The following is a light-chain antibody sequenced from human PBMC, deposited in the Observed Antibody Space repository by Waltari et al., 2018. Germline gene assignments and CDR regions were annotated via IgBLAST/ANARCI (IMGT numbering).Light chain of an antibody. CDR3: SSYSSSSILV. V-gene: IGLV2-14*01. CDR2: EVS. CDR1: NNDVGYYNY. Sequence: QSALTQPASVSGSPGPSITISCTGTNNDVGYYNYVSWYQQHPGKAPKLMIYEVSDRPSGVSNRFSGSKSGSTASLTISGLQAEDEADYYCSSYSSSSILVFGGGTKLTVL. J-gene: IGLJ3*02.